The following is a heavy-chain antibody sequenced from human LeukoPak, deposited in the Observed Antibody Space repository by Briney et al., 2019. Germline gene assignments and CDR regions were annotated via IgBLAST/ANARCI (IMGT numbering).Heavy chain of an antibody. V-gene: IGHV3-43*02. CDR1: GFTFDDYA. D-gene: IGHD5-18*01. J-gene: IGHJ5*02. CDR2: ISGDGGSA. CDR3: AKDYTGVKRFTGYSYVHIVS. Sequence: GGSLRLSCAASGFTFDDYAMHWVRQAPGKGLEWVSLISGDGGSAYYADSVKGRFTISRDNSENSLYLQMNSLRTEATALYYCAKDYTGVKRFTGYSYVHIVSWGQGTLVTVSS.